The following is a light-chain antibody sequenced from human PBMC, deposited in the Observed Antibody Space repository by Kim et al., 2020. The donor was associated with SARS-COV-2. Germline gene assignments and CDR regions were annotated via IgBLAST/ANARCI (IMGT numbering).Light chain of an antibody. V-gene: IGKV1-39*01. CDR3: QQTYSTRWT. J-gene: IGKJ1*01. CDR2: AAS. CDR1: QTISTY. Sequence: DIQLTQSPSSLSASIGDRVTITCRASQTISTYLNWYQQKPGKAPKLLIYAASSLQNGVPSTFSGSGSGTDFTLTISSLQPEDFATYYCQQTYSTRWTFGQGTKVDIK.